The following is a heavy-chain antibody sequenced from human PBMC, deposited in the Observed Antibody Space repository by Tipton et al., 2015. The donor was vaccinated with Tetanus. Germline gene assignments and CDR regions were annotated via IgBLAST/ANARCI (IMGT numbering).Heavy chain of an antibody. J-gene: IGHJ5*01. CDR3: ARGLGSMLAPGGSIDS. CDR1: GFTVSSSY. D-gene: IGHD2-8*01. CDR2: INHDGRT. V-gene: IGHV4-34*01. Sequence: LRLSCAASGFTVSSSYMSWIRQPPGKGLEWIGEINHDGRTTYTSSLKSRVTILVDTSKKQFSLKVTSVTAADTAVYYCARGLGSMLAPGGSIDSWGQGTLVTVSS.